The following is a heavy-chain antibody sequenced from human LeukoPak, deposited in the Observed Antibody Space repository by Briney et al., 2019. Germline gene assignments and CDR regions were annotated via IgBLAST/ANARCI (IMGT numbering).Heavy chain of an antibody. Sequence: LAGGSLRLSCAASGFTFSSHSMNWVRQAPGKGLEWVSYISGSGSTIYYADSVKGRFTISRDNAKNSLYLQMNSLRAEDTAVYYCAKDLTAVDTRSLGYWGQGTLVTVSS. CDR2: ISGSGSTI. J-gene: IGHJ4*02. D-gene: IGHD6-19*01. CDR3: AKDLTAVDTRSLGY. CDR1: GFTFSSHS. V-gene: IGHV3-48*01.